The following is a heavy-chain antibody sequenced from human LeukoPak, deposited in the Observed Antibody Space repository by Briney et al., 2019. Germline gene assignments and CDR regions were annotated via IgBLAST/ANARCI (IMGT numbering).Heavy chain of an antibody. V-gene: IGHV4-34*01. Sequence: SETLSLTCAVYGGSFSGYYWSWIRQPPGKGLEWIGEINHSGSTNYNPSLKSRVTISVDTSKNQFSLKLSSVTAADTAVYYCETLWSGPDYYMDVWGKGTTVTVSS. CDR3: ETLWSGPDYYMDV. CDR2: INHSGST. D-gene: IGHD3-3*01. J-gene: IGHJ6*03. CDR1: GGSFSGYY.